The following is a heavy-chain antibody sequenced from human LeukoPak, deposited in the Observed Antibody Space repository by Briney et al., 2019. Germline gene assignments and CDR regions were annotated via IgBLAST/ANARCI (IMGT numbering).Heavy chain of an antibody. D-gene: IGHD6-13*01. Sequence: GRSLRRSCAAAGFTFDDYGMHWGRQAPGKGLEWVSGISWNSGSIDYADSVKGRFTISRDNAKNSLYLQMNSLRAEDTALYYCAKDSGSCYYFDYWGQGTLVTVSS. CDR2: ISWNSGSI. J-gene: IGHJ4*02. CDR3: AKDSGSCYYFDY. CDR1: GFTFDDYG. V-gene: IGHV3-9*01.